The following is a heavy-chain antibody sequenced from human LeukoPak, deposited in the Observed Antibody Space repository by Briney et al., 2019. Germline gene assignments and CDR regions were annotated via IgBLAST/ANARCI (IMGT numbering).Heavy chain of an antibody. CDR2: ISWNSGSI. V-gene: IGHV3-9*01. D-gene: IGHD2-2*01. J-gene: IGHJ5*02. Sequence: GGSLRLSCAASGFTFDDYAMHWVRQAPGKGLEWVSGISWNSGSIGYADSVKGRFTISRDNAKNSLYLQMNGLRAEDTALYYCAKDRYCSSTSCYYGFDPWGQGTLVTVSS. CDR1: GFTFDDYA. CDR3: AKDRYCSSTSCYYGFDP.